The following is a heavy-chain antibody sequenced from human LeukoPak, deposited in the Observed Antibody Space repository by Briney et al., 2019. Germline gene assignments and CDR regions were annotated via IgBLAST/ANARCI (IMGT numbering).Heavy chain of an antibody. J-gene: IGHJ4*02. V-gene: IGHV3-9*01. CDR3: AKGGPLIAAAVAYYFDY. CDR1: AFTFSSYG. CDR2: ISWNSGSI. D-gene: IGHD6-13*01. Sequence: AGGSLRLSCAASAFTFSSYGMHWVRQAPGKGLEWVSGISWNSGSIGYADSVKGRFTISRDNAKNSLYLQMNSLRAEDTALYYCAKGGPLIAAAVAYYFDYWGQGTLVTVSS.